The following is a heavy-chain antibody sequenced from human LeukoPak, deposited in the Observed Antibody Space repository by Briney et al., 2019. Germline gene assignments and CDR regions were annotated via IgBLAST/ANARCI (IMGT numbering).Heavy chain of an antibody. J-gene: IGHJ4*02. CDR2: IYYDGST. V-gene: IGHV4-59*01. CDR1: GASINDFY. CDR3: TKVGLSGLFDY. D-gene: IGHD3-10*01. Sequence: SETLSLTCTVSGASINDFYWTWIRQSPGNGLEWIGYIYYDGSTDYNPSLKSRVTMSIDTSRSQFSLKLNSVTAADTAVYYCTKVGLSGLFDYWGQGALVTVSS.